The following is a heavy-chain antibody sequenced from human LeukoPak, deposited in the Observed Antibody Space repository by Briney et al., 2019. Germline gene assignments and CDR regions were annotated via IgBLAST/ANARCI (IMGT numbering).Heavy chain of an antibody. CDR1: GFTFNNFG. D-gene: IGHD4-23*01. CDR2: IGYEGVHK. V-gene: IGHV3-30*02. J-gene: IGHJ4*02. Sequence: RGSLRLSCAASGFTFNNFGMHWVRQAPGKGLEWVSFIGYEGVHKYYADSVKGRFTISKDNSKATLYLQMNSLRPEDTAVYYCAKDLHGGYSSDYWGQGTLVTVFS. CDR3: AKDLHGGYSSDY.